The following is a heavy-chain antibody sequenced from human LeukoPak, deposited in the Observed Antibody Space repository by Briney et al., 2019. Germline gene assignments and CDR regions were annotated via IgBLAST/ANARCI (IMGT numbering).Heavy chain of an antibody. CDR3: ARVRGYCSGGSCYGYWYFDL. Sequence: SETLSLTCTVSGGSVSSGSYYWSWIRQPPGKGLEWIGYIYYNGGTKYNPSLKSRVTISLDTSKNQFSLKLSSVTAADTAVYYCARVRGYCSGGSCYGYWYFDLWGRGTLVTVSS. CDR2: IYYNGGT. J-gene: IGHJ2*01. CDR1: GGSVSSGSYY. D-gene: IGHD2-15*01. V-gene: IGHV4-61*01.